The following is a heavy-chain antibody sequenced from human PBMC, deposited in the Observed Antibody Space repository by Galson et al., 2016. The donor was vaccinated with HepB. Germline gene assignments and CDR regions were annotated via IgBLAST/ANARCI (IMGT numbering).Heavy chain of an antibody. Sequence: SLRLSCAASGFTFSSHATSWVRQAPGKGLEWVSLISGGGGSTYYADSVPGRFTISRDSSQKPLFLQMNSLGAEDTAVYYRVREIGCSGGTCHSDRYFQHWDQGTRVTVSP. J-gene: IGHJ1*01. CDR3: VREIGCSGGTCHSDRYFQH. V-gene: IGHV3-23*01. CDR2: ISGGGGST. CDR1: GFTFSSHA. D-gene: IGHD2-15*01.